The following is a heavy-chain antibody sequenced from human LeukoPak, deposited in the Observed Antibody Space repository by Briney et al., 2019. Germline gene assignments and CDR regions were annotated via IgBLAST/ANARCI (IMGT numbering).Heavy chain of an antibody. V-gene: IGHV1-46*01. J-gene: IGHJ4*02. Sequence: ASVKVCCKASGYTFTSYAMNWVRQAPGQGLEWMGMIYPRDGSTSYAQKFQGRVTVTRDTSTSTVHMELSGLRSEDTAVYYCARDQEGFDYWGQGTLVTVSS. CDR3: ARDQEGFDY. CDR1: GYTFTSYA. CDR2: IYPRDGST.